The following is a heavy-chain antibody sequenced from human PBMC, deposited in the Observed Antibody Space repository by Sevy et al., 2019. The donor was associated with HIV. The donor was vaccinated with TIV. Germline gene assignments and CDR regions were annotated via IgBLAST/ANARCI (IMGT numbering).Heavy chain of an antibody. CDR2: ISYDGSNK. D-gene: IGHD6-13*01. CDR3: AKDLGIAADQGAFDI. CDR1: GFTFSSYG. J-gene: IGHJ3*02. Sequence: GGSLRLSCAASGFTFSSYGMHWVRQAPGKGLEWVAVISYDGSNKYYADSVKGRFTISRDNSKNTLYLQMNSLRAEDTAVYYCAKDLGIAADQGAFDIWGQGTMVTASS. V-gene: IGHV3-30*18.